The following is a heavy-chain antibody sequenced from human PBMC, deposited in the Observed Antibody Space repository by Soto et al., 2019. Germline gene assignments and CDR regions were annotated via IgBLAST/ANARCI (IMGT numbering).Heavy chain of an antibody. J-gene: IGHJ5*02. CDR3: ATLTPRIAVAGGNWFDP. Sequence: PGGSLRLSCAAAGFTFSSYAMHWVRQAPGKGLEWVAVISYDGSNKYYADSVKGRFTISRDNSKNTLYLQMNSLRAEDTAVYYCATLTPRIAVAGGNWFDPWGKGTLVTVSS. CDR1: GFTFSSYA. D-gene: IGHD6-19*01. V-gene: IGHV3-30-3*01. CDR2: ISYDGSNK.